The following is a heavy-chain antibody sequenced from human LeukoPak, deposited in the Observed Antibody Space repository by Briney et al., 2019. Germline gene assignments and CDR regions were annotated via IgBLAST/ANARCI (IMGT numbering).Heavy chain of an antibody. D-gene: IGHD2-15*01. CDR3: ARAYTPFYCSGGSCSAYYFDY. V-gene: IGHV4-34*01. J-gene: IGHJ4*02. CDR1: GGSFSGYY. CDR2: INYSGST. Sequence: SETLSLTCAVYGGSFSGYYWGWIRQPPGKGLEWIGEINYSGSTNYSPSLKSRVTISVDTSKNQFSLKLSSVTAADTAVYYCARAYTPFYCSGGSCSAYYFDYWGQGTLVTVSS.